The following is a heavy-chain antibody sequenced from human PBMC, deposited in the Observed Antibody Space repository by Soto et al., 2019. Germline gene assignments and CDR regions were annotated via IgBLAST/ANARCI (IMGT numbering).Heavy chain of an antibody. D-gene: IGHD3-16*02. CDR1: GYTFTSYG. J-gene: IGHJ5*02. Sequence: ASVKVSCKASGYTFTSYGISWVRQAPGQGLEWMGWISAYNGNTNYAQKPQGRVTMTTDTSTSTAYMALRSLRSDDTAVYYCARDLGDLGSYRSNGFDPWGQGTLVTVSS. V-gene: IGHV1-18*01. CDR3: ARDLGDLGSYRSNGFDP. CDR2: ISAYNGNT.